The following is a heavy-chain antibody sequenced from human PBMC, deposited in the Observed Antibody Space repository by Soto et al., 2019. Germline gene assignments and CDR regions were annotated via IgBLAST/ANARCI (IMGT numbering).Heavy chain of an antibody. CDR1: GDSVSSNSVA. D-gene: IGHD6-19*01. CDR2: IYYRSKWYS. Sequence: SQTLSLTCAISGDSVSSNSVAWSWIRQSPSRGLEWLGRIYYRSKWYSDYAISLKSRITINADTSRNQFSLHLNSSTPDDTAVYYCARLYSSAWAFDYWGQGTLVTVSS. V-gene: IGHV6-1*01. CDR3: ARLYSSAWAFDY. J-gene: IGHJ4*02.